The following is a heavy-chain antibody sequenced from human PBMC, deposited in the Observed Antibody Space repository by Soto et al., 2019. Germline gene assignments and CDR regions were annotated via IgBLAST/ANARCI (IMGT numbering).Heavy chain of an antibody. CDR2: ISSNGEST. CDR3: VKDLGRSVVNRSYYYYGMDV. J-gene: IGHJ6*01. V-gene: IGHV3-64D*06. Sequence: GGSLSLSCSASGFTLSLYAMHWVRQAPGKGLEYVSGISSNGESTDYADSVKGRFTISRDNSRSTLYLQMSSLRPEDTAVYYCVKDLGRSVVNRSYYYYGMDVWGQVTTFTASS. D-gene: IGHD2-2*01. CDR1: GFTLSLYA.